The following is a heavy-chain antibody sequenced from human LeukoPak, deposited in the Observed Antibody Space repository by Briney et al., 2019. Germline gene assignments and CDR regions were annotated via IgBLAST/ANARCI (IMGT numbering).Heavy chain of an antibody. D-gene: IGHD5-18*01. Sequence: GGSLRLSCVASGFTFSFYSMNWVRQAPGKGLEWVSSISRSSSYIHYADSVRGRFTISRDNAKNSPYLQMNSLRAEDTAVYYCARDGDTAMVTDYWGQGTLVTVSS. V-gene: IGHV3-21*01. CDR2: ISRSSSYI. CDR1: GFTFSFYS. J-gene: IGHJ4*02. CDR3: ARDGDTAMVTDY.